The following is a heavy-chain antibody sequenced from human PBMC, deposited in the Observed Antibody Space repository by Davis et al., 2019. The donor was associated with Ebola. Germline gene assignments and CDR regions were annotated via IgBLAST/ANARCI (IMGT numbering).Heavy chain of an antibody. V-gene: IGHV6-1*01. CDR1: GVSSNSVT. J-gene: IGHJ6*03. CDR3: ARQGPNYMDV. Sequence: PSETLSLTCSVSGVSSNSVTWNWIRQSPSRGLEWLGRTYYRSKWYDEYAVSVKSRIIINPDTSKNQFSLQLNSVTPEDTAVYYCARQGPNYMDVWGKGTTVTVSS. CDR2: TYYRSKWYD.